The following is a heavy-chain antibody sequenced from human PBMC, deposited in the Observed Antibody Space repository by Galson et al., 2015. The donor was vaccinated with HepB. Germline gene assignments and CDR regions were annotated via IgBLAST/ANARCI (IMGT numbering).Heavy chain of an antibody. Sequence: SVKVSCKASGYFFTHFGISWVRQAPGQGLEWMGWISADNGNTKYAQKFQGRVTMTTDTSTSTAYVEVRSLRSDDTAIDYCARVGLRGYYDRTGYFPFDHWGHGSLVTVSS. J-gene: IGHJ4*01. CDR3: ARVGLRGYYDRTGYFPFDH. V-gene: IGHV1-18*01. CDR1: GYFFTHFG. D-gene: IGHD3-22*01. CDR2: ISADNGNT.